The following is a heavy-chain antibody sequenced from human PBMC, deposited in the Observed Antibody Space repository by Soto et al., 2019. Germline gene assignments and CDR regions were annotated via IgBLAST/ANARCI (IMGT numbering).Heavy chain of an antibody. D-gene: IGHD3-22*01. CDR2: ISGSGGST. J-gene: IGHJ4*02. V-gene: IGHV3-23*01. CDR3: AKDINYYDSSGYYVTFDY. CDR1: GFTFSSYA. Sequence: PGGSLRLSCAASGFTFSSYAMSWVRQAPGKGLEWVSAISGSGGSTYYADSVKGRFTISRDNSKNTLYLQMNSLRAEDTAVYYCAKDINYYDSSGYYVTFDYWGQGTLVTVSS.